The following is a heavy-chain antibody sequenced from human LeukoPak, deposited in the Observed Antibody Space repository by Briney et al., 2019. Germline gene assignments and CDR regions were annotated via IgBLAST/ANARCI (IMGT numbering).Heavy chain of an antibody. CDR2: ISAYNGNT. J-gene: IGHJ1*01. CDR1: GYTFTSHA. D-gene: IGHD3-22*01. Sequence: ASVKVSCKASGYTFTSHAMNWVRQAPGQGLEWMGWISAYNGNTNYAQKLQGRVTMTTDTSTSTAYMELRSLRSDDTAVYYCARWGRGFYYDSSGRARAEYFQHWGQGTLVTVSS. V-gene: IGHV1-18*01. CDR3: ARWGRGFYYDSSGRARAEYFQH.